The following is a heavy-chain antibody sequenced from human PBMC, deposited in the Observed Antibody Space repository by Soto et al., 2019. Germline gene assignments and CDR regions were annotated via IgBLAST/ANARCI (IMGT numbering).Heavy chain of an antibody. Sequence: QVQLVQSGAEVKKPGASVKVSCKASGYTFTSYGISWVRQAPGQGLEWMGWISAYNGNTNYAQKLQGRVTMTTDTSTSTAYMGLRSLRSDDTAVYYCAREVVVVPAAILGGAYYYYGMDVWGQGTTVTVSS. J-gene: IGHJ6*02. CDR3: AREVVVVPAAILGGAYYYYGMDV. D-gene: IGHD2-2*02. V-gene: IGHV1-18*04. CDR1: GYTFTSYG. CDR2: ISAYNGNT.